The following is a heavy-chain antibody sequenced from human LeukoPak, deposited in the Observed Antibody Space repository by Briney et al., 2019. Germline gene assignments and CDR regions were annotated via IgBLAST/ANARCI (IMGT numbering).Heavy chain of an antibody. V-gene: IGHV1-2*02. CDR2: INPNSGGT. Sequence: ASVKVSCKASGYTFTGYYIHWVRQAPGQGLEWMGWINPNSGGTNYAQKFQGRVSMTRDTSIRTAYMELSRLTSDDTAVYFCARVSECSSSCYTSWFDPWGQGTLVTVSS. CDR1: GYTFTGYY. J-gene: IGHJ5*02. D-gene: IGHD2-2*02. CDR3: ARVSECSSSCYTSWFDP.